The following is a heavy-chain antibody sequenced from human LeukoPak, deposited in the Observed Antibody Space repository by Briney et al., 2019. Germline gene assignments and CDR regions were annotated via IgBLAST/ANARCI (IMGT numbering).Heavy chain of an antibody. J-gene: IGHJ2*01. CDR2: MNPNSGGT. Sequence: GASVKVSCKASGYTFTRYYMHWVRQAPGQGLEWMGWMNPNSGGTLYAQKFQGRVTMTSDTSISTAYMELSWLRSDDTAFYYCTRDGFLRDGSSGHWYFDQWGGGTLVTVSS. V-gene: IGHV1-2*02. CDR1: GYTFTRYY. CDR3: TRDGFLRDGSSGHWYFDQ. D-gene: IGHD5-24*01.